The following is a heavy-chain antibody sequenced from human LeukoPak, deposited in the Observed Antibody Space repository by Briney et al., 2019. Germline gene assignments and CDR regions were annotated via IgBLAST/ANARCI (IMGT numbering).Heavy chain of an antibody. D-gene: IGHD2-15*01. CDR1: GFTFSSYA. Sequence: WGSLRLSCAASGFTFSSYAMTWVRQAPGKGLEWVSAITDSTYFADSVKGRFTISRDSSKNRMYLQMNSLRVEDTAVYYCARYCSGGRCYSGLDPWGQGALVTVSS. CDR3: ARYCSGGRCYSGLDP. CDR2: ITDST. V-gene: IGHV3-23*01. J-gene: IGHJ5*02.